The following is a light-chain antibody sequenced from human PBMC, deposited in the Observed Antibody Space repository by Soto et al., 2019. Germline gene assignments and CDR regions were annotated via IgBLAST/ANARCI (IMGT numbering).Light chain of an antibody. CDR2: QSN. Sequence: QSVLTQPPSVSAAPGQKVTISCSGSGSNVGNNYVSWYQQLPGTARKLLIYQSNKRPSGIPDRFSGSKSGTSATLGITGLQTGDEADYYCETWDSSLSAGVFGGGTQLTVL. CDR3: ETWDSSLSAGV. J-gene: IGLJ3*02. CDR1: GSNVGNNY. V-gene: IGLV1-51*02.